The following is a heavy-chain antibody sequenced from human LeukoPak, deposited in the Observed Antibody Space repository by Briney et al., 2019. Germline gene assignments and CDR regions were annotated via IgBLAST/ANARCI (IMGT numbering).Heavy chain of an antibody. CDR2: VKSDGSTT. CDR3: AREMAHYFDSSGYSF. CDR1: GVTFTSYR. J-gene: IGHJ4*02. Sequence: GESLKISCVGSGVTFTSYRMHWVRQAPGKGLVWVSRVKSDGSTTTYADSVKGRFTISRDNAKNSLYLQMNSLRDEDTAVYYCAREMAHYFDSSGYSFWGQGTLVTVSS. D-gene: IGHD3-22*01. V-gene: IGHV3-74*03.